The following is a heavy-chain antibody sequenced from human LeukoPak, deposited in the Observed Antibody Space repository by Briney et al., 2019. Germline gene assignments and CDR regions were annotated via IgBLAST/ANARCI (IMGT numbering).Heavy chain of an antibody. D-gene: IGHD4-23*01. CDR3: AKGASVWLLESRFDP. J-gene: IGHJ5*02. CDR2: ISWNGGNV. Sequence: PGGSLILSCVASGFNLNEYAMHWVRQAPGKGLEWVSGISWNGGNVGYADSVKGRVTVSRDNAKNSLYLQLSSLRPEDTALYYCAKGASVWLLESRFDPWGQGTLVTVSS. CDR1: GFNLNEYA. V-gene: IGHV3-9*01.